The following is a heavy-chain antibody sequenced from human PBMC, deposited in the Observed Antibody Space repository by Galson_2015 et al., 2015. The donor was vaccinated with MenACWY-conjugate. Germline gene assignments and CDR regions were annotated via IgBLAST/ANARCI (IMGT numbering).Heavy chain of an antibody. J-gene: IGHJ4*02. CDR2: ITSSSSTI. CDR3: TTLTMIIIHDDY. CDR1: GLSLSRYS. V-gene: IGHV3-48*04. D-gene: IGHD3-22*01. Sequence: SLRLSCAASGLSLSRYSMNWVRQAPGKGLEWISYITSSSSTIYYADSVKGRFTISRDNAKNSLYLQMNSLRAEDTAVYYCTTLTMIIIHDDYRGQGTLVTVSS.